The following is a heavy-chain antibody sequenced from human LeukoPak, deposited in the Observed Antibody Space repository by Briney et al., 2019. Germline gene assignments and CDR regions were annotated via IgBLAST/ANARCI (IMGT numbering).Heavy chain of an antibody. V-gene: IGHV4-31*03. J-gene: IGHJ4*02. Sequence: SETLSLTCTVSGGSISSGGYYWSWIRQHPGKGLEWIGYIYYSGSTYYNPSLKSRVTISVDTSKNQFSLKLSSVTAADTAVYYCARDHRINDWYYFDYWGQGTLVTVTS. CDR3: ARDHRINDWYYFDY. CDR2: IYYSGST. CDR1: GGSISSGGYY. D-gene: IGHD3-9*01.